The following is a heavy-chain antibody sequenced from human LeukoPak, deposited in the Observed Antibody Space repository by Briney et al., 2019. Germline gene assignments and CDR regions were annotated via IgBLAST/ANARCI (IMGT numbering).Heavy chain of an antibody. J-gene: IGHJ4*02. Sequence: PGGSLRLSCAASGFTFSSYSMNWVRQAPGKGLEWVSSISSSSSYIYYADSVKGRFTISRDNAKNSLYLQMNSLRAEDTAVYYCARDKAALVMPYYFDYWGQGTLVTVSS. D-gene: IGHD3-9*01. V-gene: IGHV3-21*01. CDR3: ARDKAALVMPYYFDY. CDR1: GFTFSSYS. CDR2: ISSSSSYI.